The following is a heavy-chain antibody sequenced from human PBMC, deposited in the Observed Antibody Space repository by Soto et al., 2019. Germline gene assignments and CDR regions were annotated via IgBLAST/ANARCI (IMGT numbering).Heavy chain of an antibody. Sequence: GGSLRLSCAASGFTFSDHYMDWVRQAPGKGLEWVGRSRNKANGYTTQYAAAVTGRFTISRDDSKNSLYLQMNSLKTEDTAVYYCARGSILRGSHCTSTSCYWEDWGQGTLVTVSS. CDR3: ARGSILRGSHCTSTSCYWED. D-gene: IGHD2-2*01. CDR1: GFTFSDHY. V-gene: IGHV3-72*01. CDR2: SRNKANGYTT. J-gene: IGHJ4*02.